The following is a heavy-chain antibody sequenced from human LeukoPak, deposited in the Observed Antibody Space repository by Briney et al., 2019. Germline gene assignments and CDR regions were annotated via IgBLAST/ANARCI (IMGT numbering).Heavy chain of an antibody. D-gene: IGHD3-22*01. CDR3: AGGHSSGYYPIDY. Sequence: GGSLRLSCAVSGFTFSSYDMNWVRQAPGKGLEWVSYISSSGGTIYYAESVKGRFTISRDNAKNSLYLQMNSLRAEDTAVYYCAGGHSSGYYPIDYWGQGTLVTVSS. CDR1: GFTFSSYD. V-gene: IGHV3-48*03. J-gene: IGHJ4*02. CDR2: ISSSGGTI.